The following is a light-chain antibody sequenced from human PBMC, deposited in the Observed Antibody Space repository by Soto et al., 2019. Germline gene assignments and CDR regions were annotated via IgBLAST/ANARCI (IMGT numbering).Light chain of an antibody. Sequence: DIQMTQSPSSLSASVGDRVTITCRASQSISTNLNWFQQKPGKAPKLLIYAASSLQSGVPSRFSGNESGTDFTLTISSLQPEDFATYYCQQLNSYPRTFGQGTKVDIK. CDR3: QQLNSYPRT. CDR2: AAS. J-gene: IGKJ1*01. V-gene: IGKV1-39*01. CDR1: QSISTN.